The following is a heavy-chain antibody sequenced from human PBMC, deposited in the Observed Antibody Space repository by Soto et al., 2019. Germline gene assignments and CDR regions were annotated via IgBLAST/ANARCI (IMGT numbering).Heavy chain of an antibody. V-gene: IGHV5-51*03. CDR2: IYPGDSDT. CDR1: GYSFTSYW. J-gene: IGHJ6*03. CDR3: ARIYQLPQGDYYMDV. Sequence: GESLNISCKGSGYSFTSYWIGWVRQMPGKGLEWMGIIYPGDSDTRYSPSFQGQVTISADKSISTAYLQWSSLKASDTAMYYCARIYQLPQGDYYMDVWGKGTTVTVSS. D-gene: IGHD2-2*01.